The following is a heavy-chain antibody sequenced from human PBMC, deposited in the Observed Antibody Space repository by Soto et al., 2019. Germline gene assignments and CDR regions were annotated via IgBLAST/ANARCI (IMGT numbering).Heavy chain of an antibody. V-gene: IGHV3-23*01. Sequence: GGSLRLSCAASGFTFSSYAMSWVRQAPEKGLEWVSAISGSGGSTYYADSVKGRFTISRDNSKNTLYLQMNSLRAEDTAVYYCAKDWAVTTVWYFDLWGRGTLVTVSS. CDR2: ISGSGGST. CDR1: GFTFSSYA. D-gene: IGHD4-17*01. J-gene: IGHJ2*01. CDR3: AKDWAVTTVWYFDL.